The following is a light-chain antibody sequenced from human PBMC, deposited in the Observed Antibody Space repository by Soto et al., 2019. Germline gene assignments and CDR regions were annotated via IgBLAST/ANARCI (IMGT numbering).Light chain of an antibody. CDR2: DAS. J-gene: IGKJ4*01. Sequence: EIMLTQSPATVSLSPGERATLSCRASQSVSSKLAWYQQKPGQAPRLLIYDASNRATGIPARFSGSGSGTDFTLTISSLEPEDFAVYYCQQRSNWPPLTFGGGTKVDI. CDR1: QSVSSK. V-gene: IGKV3-11*01. CDR3: QQRSNWPPLT.